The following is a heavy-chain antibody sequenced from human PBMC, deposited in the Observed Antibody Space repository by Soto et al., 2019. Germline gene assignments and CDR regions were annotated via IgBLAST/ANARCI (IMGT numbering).Heavy chain of an antibody. Sequence: ASVKVSCKASGYTFTSYGISWVRQAPGQGLVWMGWISAYNGNTNYAQKLQGRVTMTTDTSTSTAYMELRSLRSDDTAVYYCARDKNDFWSGWPPDVWGQGTTVTVSS. CDR2: ISAYNGNT. CDR1: GYTFTSYG. J-gene: IGHJ6*02. D-gene: IGHD3-3*01. CDR3: ARDKNDFWSGWPPDV. V-gene: IGHV1-18*04.